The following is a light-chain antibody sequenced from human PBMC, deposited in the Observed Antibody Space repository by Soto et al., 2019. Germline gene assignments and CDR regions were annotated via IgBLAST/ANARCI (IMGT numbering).Light chain of an antibody. CDR2: TAS. V-gene: IGKV1-39*01. CDR1: QSISSY. J-gene: IGKJ4*01. Sequence: DIQMTQSPSSLSASVGDRVTITCRASQSISSYLNWYQQKPGKAPNLLIYTASTLQSGVPSRFTGSGSGTDFTLTISSLQPEDFAVYYCQQTYRTPLTFGGGTKVDIK. CDR3: QQTYRTPLT.